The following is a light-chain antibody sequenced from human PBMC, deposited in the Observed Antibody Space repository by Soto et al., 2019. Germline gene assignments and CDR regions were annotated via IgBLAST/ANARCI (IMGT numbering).Light chain of an antibody. CDR1: QSISSW. Sequence: DIQMTQSPSTLSASVGDRVTITCRASQSISSWLAWYQQKPGKAPKLLIYDASSLESGVPSRFSGSGSGTGFTLTISSLQPDDFATYYCQQYNSYSPWAVGQGTKVEIK. CDR2: DAS. CDR3: QQYNSYSPWA. V-gene: IGKV1-5*01. J-gene: IGKJ1*01.